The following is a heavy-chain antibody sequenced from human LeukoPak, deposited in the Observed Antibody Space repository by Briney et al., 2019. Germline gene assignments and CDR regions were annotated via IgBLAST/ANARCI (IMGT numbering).Heavy chain of an antibody. J-gene: IGHJ4*02. CDR3: ARMTGYYTHRRGVDY. Sequence: ASVKVSCKASGYTFTTYGISWVRQAPGQGREWMGWISAYNGNTNYAQKLQGRVTMTTDTSTSTAYMELRSLRSDDTAVYYCARMTGYYTHRRGVDYWGQGTLVTVSS. CDR1: GYTFTTYG. V-gene: IGHV1-18*01. CDR2: ISAYNGNT. D-gene: IGHD3/OR15-3a*01.